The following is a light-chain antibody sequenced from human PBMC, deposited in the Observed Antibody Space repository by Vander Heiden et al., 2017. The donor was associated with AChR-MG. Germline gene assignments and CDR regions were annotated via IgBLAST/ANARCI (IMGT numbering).Light chain of an antibody. CDR1: ESLRNTY. CDR3: QQYDDSPGT. Sequence: EIVLTQSPGTLSLSPGERATLSCRASESLRNTYLAWYQQKPGQAPRLLIYGASNRATGIPDRFTGSGSGTDFTLTISRLEPEDFAVYYCQQYDDSPGTFGQGTKVEI. CDR2: GAS. J-gene: IGKJ1*01. V-gene: IGKV3-20*01.